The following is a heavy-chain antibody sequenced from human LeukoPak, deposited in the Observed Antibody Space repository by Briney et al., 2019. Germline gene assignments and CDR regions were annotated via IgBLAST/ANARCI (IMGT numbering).Heavy chain of an antibody. V-gene: IGHV5-51*01. CDR3: ARQGFAYYYDSSLDY. CDR2: IYPGDSDT. D-gene: IGHD3-22*01. CDR1: GYSFTSYW. Sequence: GESLKISCKGSGYSFTSYWIGWVRQMPGKGLEWMGIIYPGDSDTRYSPSFQGQVTISADKSISTAYLQWSSLKASDTAMYYCARQGFAYYYDSSLDYWGQGALVTVSS. J-gene: IGHJ4*02.